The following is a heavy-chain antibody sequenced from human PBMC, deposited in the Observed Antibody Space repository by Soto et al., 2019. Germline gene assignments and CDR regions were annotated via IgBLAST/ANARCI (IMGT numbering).Heavy chain of an antibody. CDR2: MNPNSGNT. D-gene: IGHD3-10*01. Sequence: ASVKVSCKASGYTFTSYDINWVRQATGQGLEWMGWMNPNSGNTGYAQKFQGRVTMTRNTSISTAYMELSSLRSEDTAVYYCARVPSSSNYYQYYYMDVWGKGSTVTVSS. J-gene: IGHJ6*03. CDR3: ARVPSSSNYYQYYYMDV. CDR1: GYTFTSYD. V-gene: IGHV1-8*01.